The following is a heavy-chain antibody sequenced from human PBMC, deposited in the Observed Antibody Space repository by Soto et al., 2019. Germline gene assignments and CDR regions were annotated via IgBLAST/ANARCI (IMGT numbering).Heavy chain of an antibody. CDR3: ARCFGDCFTPDY. Sequence: QVQLVQSGAEVKKPGASVKVSCKASGYTFSSYGISWVRQAPGQGLEWMRWLSVYNGNTNYAQNLQRRVTITTDTSTRTAFMELRSLRSDDTAVYYWARCFGDCFTPDYWGQGPLVTVSS. D-gene: IGHD2-21*02. J-gene: IGHJ4*02. V-gene: IGHV1-18*01. CDR2: LSVYNGNT. CDR1: GYTFSSYG.